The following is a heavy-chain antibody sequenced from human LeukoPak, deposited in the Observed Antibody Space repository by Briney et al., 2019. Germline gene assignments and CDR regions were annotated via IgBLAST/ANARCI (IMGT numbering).Heavy chain of an antibody. V-gene: IGHV3-73*01. CDR1: GFPFSGPL. J-gene: IGHJ4*02. Sequence: GGSLRLSCAASGFPFSGPLMHWVGQASGKGLEGFGCIRSKANSYATAYAASVKGRFTISRDDSKNTAYLQMNSLKTEDTAVYYCNIWVAGTVYWGQGTLVTVSS. CDR2: IRSKANSYAT. D-gene: IGHD6-19*01. CDR3: NIWVAGTVY.